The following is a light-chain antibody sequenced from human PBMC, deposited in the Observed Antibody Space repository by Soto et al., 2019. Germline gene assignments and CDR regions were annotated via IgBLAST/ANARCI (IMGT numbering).Light chain of an antibody. Sequence: DIQMTLPPSTLSASVRDTATTPCRASQTISSWLAWYQQKPGKAPKLLIYKASTLKSGVPSRFSGSGSGTEFTLTISSLQPDDFATYYCQHYNSYSEAFGQGTKVDIK. CDR2: KAS. J-gene: IGKJ1*01. CDR3: QHYNSYSEA. V-gene: IGKV1-5*03. CDR1: QTISSW.